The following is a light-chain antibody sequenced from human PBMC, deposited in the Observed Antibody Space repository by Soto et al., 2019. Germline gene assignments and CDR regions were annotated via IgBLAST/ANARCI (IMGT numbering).Light chain of an antibody. V-gene: IGLV4-60*03. J-gene: IGLJ2*01. CDR2: LEYSGGY. CDR1: RGHSSYI. CDR3: ETWDHGTRI. Sequence: QSVLTQSSSASASLGSSVKLTCTLSRGHSSYIIAWLQQQPGKAPRYLMNLEYSGGYNKGSGVPDRFSGSSSGADRSLTISNLQPENEAEYYCETWDHGTRIFGGGTKLTVL.